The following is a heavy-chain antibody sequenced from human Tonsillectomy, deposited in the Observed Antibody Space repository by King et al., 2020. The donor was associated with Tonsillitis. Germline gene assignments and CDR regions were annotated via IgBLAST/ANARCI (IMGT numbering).Heavy chain of an antibody. CDR1: GYSFSSYW. D-gene: IGHD3-10*01. CDR2: IDPSDSYT. Sequence: VQLVQSGAEVKKPGESLRISCKVSGYSFSSYWISWVRQMPGKGLEWMGRIDPSDSYTNYSPSFQGHVTISADNSISTAYLQWSSLKASDTAMYYCARELTYYYGSWIYSFSCWGKGTLVTVSS. CDR3: ARELTYYYGSWIYSFSC. V-gene: IGHV5-10-1*01. J-gene: IGHJ4*02.